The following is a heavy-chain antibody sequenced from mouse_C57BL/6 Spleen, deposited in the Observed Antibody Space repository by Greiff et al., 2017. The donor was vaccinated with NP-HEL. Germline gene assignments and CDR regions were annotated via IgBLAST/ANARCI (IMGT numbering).Heavy chain of an antibody. J-gene: IGHJ1*03. CDR3: ARRDDGYYGRYFDV. CDR2: IDPSDSET. Sequence: VQLQQSGAELVRPGSSVKLSCKASGYTFTSYWMHWVKQRPIQSLEWIGNIDPSDSETHYNQKFKDKATLTVDKSSSTAYMQLSSLTSEDSAVYYCARRDDGYYGRYFDVWGTGTTVTVSS. D-gene: IGHD2-3*01. CDR1: GYTFTSYW. V-gene: IGHV1-52*01.